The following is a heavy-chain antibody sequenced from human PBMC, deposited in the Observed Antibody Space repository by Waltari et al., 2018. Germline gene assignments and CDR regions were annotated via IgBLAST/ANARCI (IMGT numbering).Heavy chain of an antibody. CDR3: ARDPGPIVGAPDY. Sequence: QVQLVQSGTEVKKPGASVKVSCQASGYSFTDYPLNWVRQTPGQGLEWLGWINPKNGDTSYAQNFLGRVTMTRDTSINTVYMDLSGLRSDDTAVFYCARDPGPIVGAPDYWGQGTLVTVSS. J-gene: IGHJ4*02. D-gene: IGHD1-26*01. CDR2: INPKNGDT. V-gene: IGHV1-2*02. CDR1: GYSFTDYP.